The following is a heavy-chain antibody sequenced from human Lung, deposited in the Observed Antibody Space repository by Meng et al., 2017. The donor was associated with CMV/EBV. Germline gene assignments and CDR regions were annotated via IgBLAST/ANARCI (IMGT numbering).Heavy chain of an antibody. Sequence: SXTXXLTXXISGDSVSSNSAAWNWIRQSPSRGLEWLGRTYYRSKWYDDYAMAVKSRITINPDTSKNQFSLQLNSVTPEDTAVYYCARDYYDSGAYYYTEEYYHGLDVWGQGTTVXVSS. J-gene: IGHJ6*02. CDR3: ARDYYDSGAYYYTEEYYHGLDV. CDR1: GDSVSSNSAA. D-gene: IGHD3-22*01. CDR2: TYYRSKWYD. V-gene: IGHV6-1*01.